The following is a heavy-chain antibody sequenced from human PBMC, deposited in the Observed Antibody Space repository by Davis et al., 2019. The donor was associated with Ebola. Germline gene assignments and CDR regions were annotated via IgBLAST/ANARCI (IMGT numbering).Heavy chain of an antibody. CDR3: ARGGHITIFGVVTAPYGMDV. CDR2: IYYSGST. J-gene: IGHJ6*02. CDR1: GGSISSSSYY. D-gene: IGHD3-3*01. Sequence: SETLSLTCTVSGGSISSSSYYWGWIRQPPGKGLEWIGSIYYSGSTYYNPSLKSRVTISVDTSKNQFSLKLSSVTAADTAVYYCARGGHITIFGVVTAPYGMDVWGQGTTVTVSS. V-gene: IGHV4-39*01.